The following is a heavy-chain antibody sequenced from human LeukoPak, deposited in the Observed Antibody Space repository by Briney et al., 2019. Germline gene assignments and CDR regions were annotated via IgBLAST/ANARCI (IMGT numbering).Heavy chain of an antibody. V-gene: IGHV4-59*01. J-gene: IGHJ4*02. CDR1: GGTISSYY. CDR2: IYYSGST. CDR3: ARGVEYSSSSGLGY. D-gene: IGHD6-6*01. Sequence: SETLSLTCTVSGGTISSYYWSWIRQPPGKGLEWIGYIYYSGSTNYNPSRKSRVTISVDTAKNQFSLKLSGVTPADTGVYFCARGVEYSSSSGLGYWGQGILVTDSS.